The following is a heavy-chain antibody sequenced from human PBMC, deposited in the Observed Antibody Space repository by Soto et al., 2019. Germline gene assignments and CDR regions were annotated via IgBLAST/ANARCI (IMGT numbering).Heavy chain of an antibody. CDR3: AKVSGIAARRAPYYFDY. V-gene: IGHV3-23*01. Sequence: GGSLRLSCAASGFTFSSYAMSWVRQAPGKGLEWVSVISGSGATTYYADSVKGRFTISRDNSKNTLYLQMNSLRAEDTAVYYCAKVSGIAARRAPYYFDYWGQGTLVTVSS. CDR1: GFTFSSYA. CDR2: ISGSGATT. J-gene: IGHJ4*02. D-gene: IGHD6-6*01.